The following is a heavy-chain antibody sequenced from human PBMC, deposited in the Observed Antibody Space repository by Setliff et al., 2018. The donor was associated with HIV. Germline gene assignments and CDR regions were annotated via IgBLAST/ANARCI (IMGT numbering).Heavy chain of an antibody. D-gene: IGHD3-10*01. Sequence: SETLSLTCTVSGASISSSTDYWGWIRQSPGKGLEWIGSRYYSGSTYQNPSLKSRVTIPVDTSKNQFSLGLSSVTAADTAVYYCARLRYGSGIPLDVWGTGISVTVSS. CDR2: RYYSGST. CDR3: ARLRYGSGIPLDV. V-gene: IGHV4-39*01. CDR1: GASISSSTDY. J-gene: IGHJ6*04.